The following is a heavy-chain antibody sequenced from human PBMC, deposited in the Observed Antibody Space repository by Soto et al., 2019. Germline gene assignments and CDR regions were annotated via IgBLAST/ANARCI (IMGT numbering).Heavy chain of an antibody. D-gene: IGHD2-2*01. Sequence: QVQLVESGGGVVQPGRSLRLSCAASGFTFSPYAMHWVRQAPGKGLEWVAVISYDGNNKNYADSVKGRLAISRDNSRNTLHLQMNSLRAEDTAVYYCARARLYTPALDYWGQGTLVTVSS. CDR1: GFTFSPYA. CDR2: ISYDGNNK. J-gene: IGHJ4*02. CDR3: ARARLYTPALDY. V-gene: IGHV3-30*09.